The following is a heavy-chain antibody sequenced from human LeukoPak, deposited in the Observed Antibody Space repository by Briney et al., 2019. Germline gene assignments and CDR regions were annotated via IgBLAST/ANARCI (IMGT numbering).Heavy chain of an antibody. J-gene: IGHJ4*02. CDR2: ISPRSNSI. CDR3: AKNLRTSVAAFEY. Sequence: PGGSLRLSCTASGCTFSNYAMTWVRQAPGKGLEWISAISPRSNSIYYSDSVRDRFTVSRDNSKNTLYLQMNRLTAEDTAVYYCAKNLRTSVAAFEYWGQGTLVTVSS. CDR1: GCTFSNYA. D-gene: IGHD6-19*01. V-gene: IGHV3-23*01.